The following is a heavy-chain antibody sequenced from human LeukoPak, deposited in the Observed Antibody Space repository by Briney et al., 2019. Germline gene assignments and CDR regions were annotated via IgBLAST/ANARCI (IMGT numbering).Heavy chain of an antibody. CDR1: GGSISSGDYY. CDR3: VACAMDGSSCYFDY. CDR2: ISYSGST. D-gene: IGHD6-13*01. Sequence: SQTLSLTCTVSGGSISSGDYYWSWIRQPPRKGLEWIGYISYSGSTYYTPSLKSRVTISVDTSKNQFSLKLTSVTAADTAVYYCVACAMDGSSCYFDYWGQGTLVTVSS. J-gene: IGHJ4*02. V-gene: IGHV4-30-4*01.